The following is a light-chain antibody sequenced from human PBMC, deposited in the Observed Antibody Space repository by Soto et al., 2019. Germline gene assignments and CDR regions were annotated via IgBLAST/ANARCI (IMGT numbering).Light chain of an antibody. CDR2: GAS. Sequence: EVVLTQSPVTLSLSPGERTTLSCRASQSVSSSYLAWYQQKPGQAPRLRTYGASSRATGIPDRFSDSGSGTDFTLTISRLEPEDFAVYFCQQYDTSNWAYTFGQGTKLEIK. CDR3: QQYDTSNWAYT. J-gene: IGKJ2*01. V-gene: IGKV3-20*01. CDR1: QSVSSSY.